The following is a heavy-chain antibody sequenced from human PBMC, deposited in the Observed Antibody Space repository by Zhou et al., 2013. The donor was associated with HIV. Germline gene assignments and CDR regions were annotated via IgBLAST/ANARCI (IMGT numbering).Heavy chain of an antibody. CDR2: IIPIFGTA. V-gene: IGHV1-69*05. CDR3: ARDYCSSTSCYKGGNAFDI. J-gene: IGHJ3*02. D-gene: IGHD2-2*02. Sequence: QVQLVQSGAEVKKPGSSVKVSCKASGGTFSSYAISWVRQAPGQGLEWMGGIIPIFGTANYAQKFQGRVTITTDESTSTAYMELSSLRSEDTAVYYCARDYCSSTSCYKGGNAFDIWGQGTMVTGLF. CDR1: GGTFSSYA.